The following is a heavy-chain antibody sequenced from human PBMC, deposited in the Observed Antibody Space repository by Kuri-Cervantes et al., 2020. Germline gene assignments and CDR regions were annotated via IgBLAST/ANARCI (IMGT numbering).Heavy chain of an antibody. V-gene: IGHV5-51*01. D-gene: IGHD3-10*01. J-gene: IGHJ3*02. CDR3: ARSRYGSYNAAFDI. CDR1: GYSFTSYW. Sequence: KVSCKGSGYSFTSYWIGWVRQMPGKGLEWMGIIYPGDSDTRYSPSFQGQVTISADKSSSTAYLQWSSLKASDTAMYYCARSRYGSYNAAFDIWGQGTMVTVSS. CDR2: IYPGDSDT.